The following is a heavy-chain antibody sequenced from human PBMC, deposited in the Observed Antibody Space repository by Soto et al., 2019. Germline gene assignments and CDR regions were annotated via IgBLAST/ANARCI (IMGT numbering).Heavy chain of an antibody. Sequence: GGSLRLSCAASGFTFSSYWMSWVRQAPGKGLEWVANIKQDGSEKYYVDSVKGRFTISRDNSKNTLYLQMNSLRAEDTAVYYCAKDSEVPAAIRYYYYYGMDVWGQGTTVTVSS. D-gene: IGHD2-2*02. CDR3: AKDSEVPAAIRYYYYYGMDV. J-gene: IGHJ6*02. CDR2: IKQDGSEK. CDR1: GFTFSSYW. V-gene: IGHV3-7*03.